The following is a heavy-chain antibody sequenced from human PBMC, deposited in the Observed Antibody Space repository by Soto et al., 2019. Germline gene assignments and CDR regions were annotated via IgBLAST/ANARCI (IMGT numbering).Heavy chain of an antibody. V-gene: IGHV3-15*07. CDR3: YPNFNTGQEIDS. D-gene: IGHD3-3*01. J-gene: IGHJ4*02. CDR2: IKSISDGGTT. CDR1: GFTFTNAW. Sequence: GGSLRLSCAASGFTFTNAWMNWVRQAPGKGLEWVGRIKSISDGGTTEYAAPVKGRFTISRDDSKNTLYLQMNSLKTEDTAMYFFYPNFNTGQEIDSWGQGTLVTVSS.